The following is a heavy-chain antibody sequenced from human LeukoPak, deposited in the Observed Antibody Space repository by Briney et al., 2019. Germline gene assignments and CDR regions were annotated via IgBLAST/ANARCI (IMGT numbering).Heavy chain of an antibody. Sequence: ASVKVSCKASGYTFTSYGISWVRQAPGQGLEWMGWISAYNGNTNYAQKLQGRVTMTRNTSISTAYMELSSLRSEDTAVYYCARGVYDYVWGSYRASGGYFDLWGRGTLVTVSS. CDR1: GYTFTSYG. CDR2: ISAYNGNT. CDR3: ARGVYDYVWGSYRASGGYFDL. J-gene: IGHJ2*01. D-gene: IGHD3-16*02. V-gene: IGHV1-18*01.